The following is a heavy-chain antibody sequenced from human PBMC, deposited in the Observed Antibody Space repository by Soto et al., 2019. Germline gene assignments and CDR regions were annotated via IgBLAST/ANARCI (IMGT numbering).Heavy chain of an antibody. CDR1: GYTFTSYD. D-gene: IGHD1-1*01. Sequence: ASVKVSCKASGYTFTSYDIHWVRQATGQGLEWMGWMNPNTGNSGYAQKFQGRVTMTSDTSISTAHMELSSLRSGDTAVYYCARRAETNGRNGFGADKYYFDFCGQGTLVTVSS. V-gene: IGHV1-8*01. CDR3: ARRAETNGRNGFGADKYYFDF. CDR2: MNPNTGNS. J-gene: IGHJ4*02.